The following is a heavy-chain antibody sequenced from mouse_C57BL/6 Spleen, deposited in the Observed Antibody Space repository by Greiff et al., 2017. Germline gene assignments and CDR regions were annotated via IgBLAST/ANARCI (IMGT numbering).Heavy chain of an antibody. V-gene: IGHV1-54*01. CDR2: INPGSGGT. J-gene: IGHJ4*01. CDR3: ARWGYDGYAMDY. Sequence: VQLVESGAELVRPGTSVKVSCKASGYAFTNYLIEWVKQRPGQGLEWIGVINPGSGGTNYNEKFKGKATLTADKSSSTAYMQLSSLTSEDSAVYFCARWGYDGYAMDYWGQGTSVTVSS. D-gene: IGHD2-14*01. CDR1: GYAFTNYL.